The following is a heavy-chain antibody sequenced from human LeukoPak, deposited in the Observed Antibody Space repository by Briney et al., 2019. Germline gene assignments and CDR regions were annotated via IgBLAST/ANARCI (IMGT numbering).Heavy chain of an antibody. CDR1: GYTFTSYY. Sequence: APVKVSCKASGYTFTSYYMHWVRQAPGQGLEWMGIINPNGGSTSYAQKFQGRVIMTRDTSTSTVYMELSSLRSEDTAVYYCARWGGVGMFVWGQGATLIVSS. V-gene: IGHV1-46*01. D-gene: IGHD2-8*02. J-gene: IGHJ6*01. CDR2: INPNGGST. CDR3: ARWGGVGMFV.